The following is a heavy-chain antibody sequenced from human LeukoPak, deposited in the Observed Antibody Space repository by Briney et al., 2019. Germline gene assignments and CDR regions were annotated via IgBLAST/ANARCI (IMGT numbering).Heavy chain of an antibody. Sequence: GGSLRLSCAASGFTFSSYSMNWVRQAPGKGLEWFSSISSSSSYIYYADSVKGRFTISRDNAKNSLYLQMNSLRAEDTAVYYCARIQIRLGPYFDYWGQGTLVTVSS. V-gene: IGHV3-21*01. J-gene: IGHJ4*02. D-gene: IGHD5-18*01. CDR3: ARIQIRLGPYFDY. CDR2: ISSSSSYI. CDR1: GFTFSSYS.